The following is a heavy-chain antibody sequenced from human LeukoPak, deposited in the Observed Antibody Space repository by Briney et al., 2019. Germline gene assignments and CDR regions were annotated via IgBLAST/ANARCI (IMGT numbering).Heavy chain of an antibody. J-gene: IGHJ4*02. CDR1: GGSFSGYY. V-gene: IGHV4-34*01. CDR3: ARALHSSGTLDY. CDR2: INHSGST. Sequence: SETLSLTCAVYGGSFSGYYWSWIRQPPGKGLEWIGEINHSGSTNYNPSLKSRVTISVDTSKNQFSLKLSSVIAADTAVYYCARALHSSGTLDYWGQGTLVTVSS. D-gene: IGHD6-19*01.